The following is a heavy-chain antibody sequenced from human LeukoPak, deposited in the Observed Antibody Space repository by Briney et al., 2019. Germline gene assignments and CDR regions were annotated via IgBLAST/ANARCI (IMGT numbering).Heavy chain of an antibody. CDR1: GFTFSSFA. CDR2: ISGGGSST. V-gene: IGHV3-23*01. D-gene: IGHD3-10*01. J-gene: IGHJ4*02. CDR3: ARSFFYGSGSYSLYYFDY. Sequence: PGGSLRLSCAASGFTFSSFAMGWVRQAPGKWPEGVSTISGGGSSTYYADSVKGRFTISRDNSKNTLHLHMISLRAEDTAVYYCARSFFYGSGSYSLYYFDYWGQGTLVTVSS.